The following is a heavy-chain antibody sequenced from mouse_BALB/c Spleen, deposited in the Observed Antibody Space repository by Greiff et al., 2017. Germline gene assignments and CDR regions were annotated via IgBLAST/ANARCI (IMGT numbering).Heavy chain of an antibody. CDR3: ARDGGYGNYGAMDY. J-gene: IGHJ4*01. Sequence: VQLVESGGGLVQPGGSLRLSCATSGFTFSDFYMEWVRQPPGKRLEWIAASRNKANDYTTEYSASVKGRFIVSRDTSQSILYLQMNALRAEDTAIYYCARDGGYGNYGAMDYWGQGTSVTVSS. V-gene: IGHV7-1*02. CDR1: GFTFSDFY. D-gene: IGHD2-10*02. CDR2: SRNKANDYTT.